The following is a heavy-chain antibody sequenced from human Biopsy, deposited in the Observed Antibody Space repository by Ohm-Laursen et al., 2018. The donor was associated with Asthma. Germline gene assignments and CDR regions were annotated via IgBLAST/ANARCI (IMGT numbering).Heavy chain of an antibody. D-gene: IGHD4-17*01. Sequence: ASVKVSCNISGYSLTDLSMHWVRQAPGQGLEWMGGHDHEEGGTVNARRFQGRVSMTEDTSTDTAYMELSSLSSDDTAVYYCASDFPKDYVRYNFQFWGQGTLVTVSS. V-gene: IGHV1-24*01. CDR3: ASDFPKDYVRYNFQF. J-gene: IGHJ4*02. CDR1: GYSLTDLS. CDR2: HDHEEGGT.